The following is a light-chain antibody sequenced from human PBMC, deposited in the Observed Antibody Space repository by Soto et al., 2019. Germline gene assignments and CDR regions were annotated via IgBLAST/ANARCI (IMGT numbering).Light chain of an antibody. Sequence: DIQMTQSPSSLSASVGDRVTITCQASQDISNYLTWYQQKPGKAPKLLIYDASNLETGVPSRLSGSGSGTDFTFTISSLQPEDIATYYCQQYDNLTFGGGTKVEIK. CDR1: QDISNY. CDR3: QQYDNLT. J-gene: IGKJ4*01. V-gene: IGKV1-33*01. CDR2: DAS.